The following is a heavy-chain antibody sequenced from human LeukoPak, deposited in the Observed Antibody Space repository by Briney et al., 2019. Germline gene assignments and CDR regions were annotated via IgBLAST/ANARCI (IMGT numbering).Heavy chain of an antibody. CDR3: AKDIEASI. Sequence: GGFLRLSCAASGFTFSDSAMDWVRHAPGKGLEGVSLISHSGANTFYADSVKGRFSVSRDNSKNTMYLQMNSLRAEDTAVYYCAKDIEASIWGQGTLVAVSS. D-gene: IGHD2-15*01. CDR2: ISHSGANT. V-gene: IGHV3-23*01. CDR1: GFTFSDSA. J-gene: IGHJ4*02.